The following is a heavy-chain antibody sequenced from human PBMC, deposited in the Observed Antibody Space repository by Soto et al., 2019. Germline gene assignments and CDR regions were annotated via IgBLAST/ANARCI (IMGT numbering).Heavy chain of an antibody. Sequence: GGSLGLSCEASGVIFYNYAVDWARKAPGKGLEWVSTISTSGGYTNYADSVTGRFTISRDNSKNTVSQQMNSLRAEDTAVYSCAKAGNYNDRSAYYDFAHWGQGTLVTVSP. CDR3: AKAGNYNDRSAYYDFAH. CDR1: GVIFYNYA. J-gene: IGHJ4*02. CDR2: ISTSGGYT. V-gene: IGHV3-23*01. D-gene: IGHD3-22*01.